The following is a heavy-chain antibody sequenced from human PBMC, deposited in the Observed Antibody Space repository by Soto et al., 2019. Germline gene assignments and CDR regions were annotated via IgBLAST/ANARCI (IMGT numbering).Heavy chain of an antibody. V-gene: IGHV3-23*01. CDR1: GLTFRRFA. J-gene: IGHJ4*02. Sequence: PGGSLRLSCAASGLTFRRFALSWVRQAPGKGLEWVSAISGSGDDTDYAASVKGRFTISRDNSKNTLYLQMNSLRAEDTAVYYCAGPGYSSQDYWGQGSLVTVSS. CDR2: ISGSGDDT. D-gene: IGHD5-18*01. CDR3: AGPGYSSQDY.